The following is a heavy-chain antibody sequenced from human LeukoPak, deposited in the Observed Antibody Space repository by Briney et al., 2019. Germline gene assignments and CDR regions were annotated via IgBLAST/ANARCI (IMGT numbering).Heavy chain of an antibody. J-gene: IGHJ4*02. CDR1: GGSISSYY. D-gene: IGHD7-27*01. V-gene: IGHV4-59*01. CDR3: ASESLTGDPDY. Sequence: PSETLSLTCTVSGGSISSYYWSWIRQPPGKGLEWIGYIYYSGSTNYNPSLKSRVTISVDTSKNQFSLKLSSVTAADTAVYYCASESLTGDPDYWGQGTLVTVSS. CDR2: IYYSGST.